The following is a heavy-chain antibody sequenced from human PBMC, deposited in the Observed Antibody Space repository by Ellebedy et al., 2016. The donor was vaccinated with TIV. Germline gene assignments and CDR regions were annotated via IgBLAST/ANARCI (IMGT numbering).Heavy chain of an antibody. CDR2: IRQEGDVK. D-gene: IGHD4-17*01. V-gene: IGHV3-7*01. Sequence: PGGSLRLSCIASGFSFRSYWMAWVRQAPGKGLEWVADIRQEGDVKYSVDSVKGRFTVSRDNAQNSLYLQMKSLRVEDTAVYYCARRASYGDYAVQVNSWFDPWGQGTLVTVFS. CDR1: GFSFRSYW. J-gene: IGHJ5*02. CDR3: ARRASYGDYAVQVNSWFDP.